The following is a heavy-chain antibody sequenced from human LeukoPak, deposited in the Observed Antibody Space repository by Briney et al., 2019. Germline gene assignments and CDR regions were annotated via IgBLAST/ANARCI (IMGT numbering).Heavy chain of an antibody. V-gene: IGHV3-48*01. CDR1: GYTFSDYS. Sequence: PGGSLRLSCGASGYTFSDYSMNWVRQAPGKGPEWISYISSGGSVMHYADSVKGRFTISRDNVENSLYLQMNSLRVEDTAEYYCTRDLQYWGQGVLVTVSS. CDR3: TRDLQY. J-gene: IGHJ4*02. CDR2: ISSGGSVM.